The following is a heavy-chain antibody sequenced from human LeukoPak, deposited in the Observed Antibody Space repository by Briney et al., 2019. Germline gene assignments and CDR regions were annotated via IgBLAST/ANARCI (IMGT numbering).Heavy chain of an antibody. CDR2: SDLEGGET. V-gene: IGHV1-24*01. J-gene: IGHJ5*02. Sequence: GASVKVSCKIAGYTLTDLSIHLVRQPPGKGLEGMGGSDLEGGETVYEQKFPGRVTMTEDPSADTAYMELRSLSSEDTDVYYCGIGRKFDWLLCHHWGQGTLVTVSS. CDR1: GYTLTDLS. D-gene: IGHD3-9*01. CDR3: GIGRKFDWLLCHH.